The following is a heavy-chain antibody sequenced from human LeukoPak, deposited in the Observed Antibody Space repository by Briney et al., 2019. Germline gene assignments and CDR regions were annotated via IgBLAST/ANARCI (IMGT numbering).Heavy chain of an antibody. CDR1: GLPIADFA. D-gene: IGHD2-2*01. J-gene: IGHJ4*02. Sequence: GGSLRLSCVASGLPIADFAMHWVRQAPGKGLEWVSLISGDGVSTFYADSVKGRFSISRDNSKNTLYLQMNSLRAEDTALYYCAKKSPYCSSTSCLLNFDYWGQGTLVTVSS. V-gene: IGHV3-43*02. CDR2: ISGDGVST. CDR3: AKKSPYCSSTSCLLNFDY.